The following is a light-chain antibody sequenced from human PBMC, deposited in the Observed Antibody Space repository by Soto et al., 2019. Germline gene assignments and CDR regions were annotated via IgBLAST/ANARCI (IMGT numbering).Light chain of an antibody. CDR2: SAS. CDR1: QGIGSY. V-gene: IGKV1-9*01. J-gene: IGKJ5*01. CDR3: QQRDMWPIT. Sequence: DIPLTQSPSSLSASVGDRVTVTCRASQGIGSYVAWYQQKPGEGPKLLIYSASTLQSGVPSRFSGSGSGTEFTLTISSLQPEDSAVYYCQQRDMWPITFGQGTRLEIK.